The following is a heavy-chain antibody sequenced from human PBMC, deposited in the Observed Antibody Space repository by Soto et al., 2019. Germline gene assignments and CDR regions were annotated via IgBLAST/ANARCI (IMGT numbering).Heavy chain of an antibody. CDR3: ARDLIYCGGDCYSPYFSYYGMDV. V-gene: IGHV3-48*02. CDR2: ISISSRTI. CDR1: GFTFSSYA. J-gene: IGHJ6*02. Sequence: EVQLVESGGDLVQPGGSLRLSCAASGFTFSSYAMNWVRQAPGKGLEWVSYISISSRTIYYAASVKGRFTISRDNAKNSLYLQMNSLRDEDTAVYYCARDLIYCGGDCYSPYFSYYGMDVWGQGTTVTVSS. D-gene: IGHD2-21*02.